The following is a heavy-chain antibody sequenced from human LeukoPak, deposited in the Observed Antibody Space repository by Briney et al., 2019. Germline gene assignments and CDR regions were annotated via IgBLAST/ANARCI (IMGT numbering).Heavy chain of an antibody. V-gene: IGHV3-7*01. CDR2: IKQGGSEK. CDR3: ARLTYDIVVVPAASKVGWFDP. J-gene: IGHJ5*02. CDR1: GFTFSSYW. D-gene: IGHD2-2*01. Sequence: GGSLRLSCAASGFTFSSYWMSWVRQAPGKGLEWVANIKQGGSEKYYVDSVKGRFTISRDNAKNSLYLQMNSLRAEDTAVYYCARLTYDIVVVPAASKVGWFDPWGQGTLVTVSS.